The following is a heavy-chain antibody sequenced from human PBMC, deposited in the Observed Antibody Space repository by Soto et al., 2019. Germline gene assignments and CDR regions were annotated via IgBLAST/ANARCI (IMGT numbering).Heavy chain of an antibody. Sequence: AASVKVSCKASGGTFSSYAISWVRQAPGQGLEWMGGIIPIFGTANYAQKFQGRVTITADESTSTAYMELSSLRSEDTAVYYCARRGEGSPHYYYYGMDVWGQGTTVTVSS. D-gene: IGHD3-10*01. V-gene: IGHV1-69*13. CDR1: GGTFSSYA. CDR3: ARRGEGSPHYYYYGMDV. J-gene: IGHJ6*02. CDR2: IIPIFGTA.